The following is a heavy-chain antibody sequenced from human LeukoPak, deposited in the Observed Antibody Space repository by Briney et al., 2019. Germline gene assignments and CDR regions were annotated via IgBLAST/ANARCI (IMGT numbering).Heavy chain of an antibody. D-gene: IGHD3-10*01. CDR2: ISAYNGNT. V-gene: IGHV1-18*01. CDR1: GYTFTSYG. Sequence: ASVKVSCKASGYTFTSYGISWVRQAPGQGLEWMGWISAYNGNTNYAQKLQGRVTMTTDTSTSTAYMELRSLRSDDTAVYYCASGYYGSGSYFGPFDYWGQGTLVTVSS. CDR3: ASGYYGSGSYFGPFDY. J-gene: IGHJ4*02.